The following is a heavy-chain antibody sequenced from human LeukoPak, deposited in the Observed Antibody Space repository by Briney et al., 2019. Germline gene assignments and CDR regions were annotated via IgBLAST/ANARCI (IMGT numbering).Heavy chain of an antibody. CDR3: ARESIYYNYFDY. J-gene: IGHJ4*02. Sequence: GGSLRLSCAASGFTFSSYAMHWVRQAPGKGLEYVSAISSNGGSTYYANSVKGRFTISRDNSKNTLYLQMGSLRAEDMAVYYCARESIYYNYFDYWGQGTLVTVSS. D-gene: IGHD1-26*01. V-gene: IGHV3-64*01. CDR1: GFTFSSYA. CDR2: ISSNGGST.